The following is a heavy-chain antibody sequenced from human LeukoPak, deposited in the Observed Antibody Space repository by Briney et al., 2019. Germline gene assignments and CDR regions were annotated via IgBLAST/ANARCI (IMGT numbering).Heavy chain of an antibody. D-gene: IGHD5-18*01. Sequence: GGSVKVSFKASGYTFTGYYMHWARQAPGQGLEWMGWINPNSGGTNYAQKFQGRVTMTRDTSISTAYMELSRLRSDDTAVYYCARVDTRDNWFDHWGQGTLVTVSS. CDR3: ARVDTRDNWFDH. CDR1: GYTFTGYY. V-gene: IGHV1-2*02. J-gene: IGHJ5*02. CDR2: INPNSGGT.